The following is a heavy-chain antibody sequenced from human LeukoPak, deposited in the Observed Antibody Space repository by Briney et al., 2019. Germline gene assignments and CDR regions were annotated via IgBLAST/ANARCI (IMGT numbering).Heavy chain of an antibody. V-gene: IGHV1-46*01. CDR1: GYTFTSYF. CDR2: INPTGGIT. D-gene: IGHD3-22*01. CDR3: ARDTTLVVIPGAFDI. J-gene: IGHJ3*02. Sequence: ASVTVSCKTSGYTFTSYFIHWVRQAPGQGLEWMGIINPTGGITTYAQKFQGRVTMTRDMSTSTVYMELSGLTSEDTAVYYCARDTTLVVIPGAFDIWGQGTMVTVSS.